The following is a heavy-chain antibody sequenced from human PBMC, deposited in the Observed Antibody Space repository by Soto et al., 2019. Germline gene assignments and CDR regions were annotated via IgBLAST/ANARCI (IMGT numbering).Heavy chain of an antibody. D-gene: IGHD1-26*01. Sequence: QVQLQESGPGLVKPSQTLSLTCTVSGGSISSSDYYWSWIRQPPGKGLEWIGYIYYSGSTYYNPSLKSRVSIAVDTSKNQFSLKLCSVTAADTAVYYCARTSSGSYPTDCWGQGTLVTVSS. J-gene: IGHJ4*02. V-gene: IGHV4-30-4*01. CDR3: ARTSSGSYPTDC. CDR2: IYYSGST. CDR1: GGSISSSDYY.